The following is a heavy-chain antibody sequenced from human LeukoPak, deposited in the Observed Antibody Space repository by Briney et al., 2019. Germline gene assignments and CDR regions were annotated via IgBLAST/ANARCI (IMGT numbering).Heavy chain of an antibody. CDR2: IALSGSTI. V-gene: IGHV3-48*03. Sequence: GGSLRLSCAASGFTFTSYEMNWVRQAPGKGLEWVSYIALSGSTIYYADSVKGRFIIARDNAKDSLYLQMNSLRAEDTAVYYCAKATSFDYWGQGTLVTVSS. CDR1: GFTFTSYE. CDR3: AKATSFDY. J-gene: IGHJ4*02.